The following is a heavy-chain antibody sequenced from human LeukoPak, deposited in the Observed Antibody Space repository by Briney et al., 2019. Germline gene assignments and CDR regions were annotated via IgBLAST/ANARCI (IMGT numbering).Heavy chain of an antibody. J-gene: IGHJ4*02. CDR3: ARAALGYCSSTSCYSFDY. V-gene: IGHV4-39*01. D-gene: IGHD2-2*01. CDR1: GGSVNGRSYY. CDR2: IYYSGST. Sequence: SETLSLTCTVFGGSVNGRSYYWGWIRQPPGKGLEWIGSIYYSGSTYYSPSLRSRATIFVDTSKNQFSLNLSSVTAADTAVYYCARAALGYCSSTSCYSFDYWGQGTLVTVSS.